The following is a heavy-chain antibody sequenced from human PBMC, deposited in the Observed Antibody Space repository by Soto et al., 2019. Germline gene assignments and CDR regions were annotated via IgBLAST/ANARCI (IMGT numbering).Heavy chain of an antibody. J-gene: IGHJ4*02. CDR1: GGSISSGSYY. V-gene: IGHV4-31*03. CDR3: ARVRTIAGRHVDH. Sequence: QVQLQESGPGLVKPSQTLSLTCTVSGGSISSGSYYWSWIRQHPGKGLEWIGYIYYSGNTYYNPSLNSRVSISVDTYKEQFSLKVSSVTAADTAGYFCARVRTIAGRHVDHWGQGTLVTVSP. D-gene: IGHD6-6*01. CDR2: IYYSGNT.